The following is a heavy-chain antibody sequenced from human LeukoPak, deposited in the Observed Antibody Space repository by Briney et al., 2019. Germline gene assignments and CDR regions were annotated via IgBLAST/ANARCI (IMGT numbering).Heavy chain of an antibody. D-gene: IGHD6-13*01. CDR2: ISSSGSTI. V-gene: IGHV3-48*03. CDR1: GLTLSSFE. CDR3: ASIPSAQQLGST. Sequence: PGGSLRLSCPLSGLTLSSFEMNGVSQAPGKGLEWVSYISSSGSTIYYADSVKGRFTISRDNAKSSVYLQMNSLRAEDTAVYYCASIPSAQQLGSTCGQGNLVTVSS. J-gene: IGHJ5*02.